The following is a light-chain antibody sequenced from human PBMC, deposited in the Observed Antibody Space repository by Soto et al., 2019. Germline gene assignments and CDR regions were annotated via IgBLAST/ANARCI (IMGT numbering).Light chain of an antibody. CDR2: DAT. CDR1: QTLKSY. Sequence: DIQMTQSPSSLSASVGDRVTITCRASQTLKSYLNWYQHKPGKAPNLLIHDATTLHTGVPSRFSGSGSGTDFTLTISSLQPEDFATYYCQQSFVTPRTFGQGTKLDIK. CDR3: QQSFVTPRT. J-gene: IGKJ1*01. V-gene: IGKV1-39*01.